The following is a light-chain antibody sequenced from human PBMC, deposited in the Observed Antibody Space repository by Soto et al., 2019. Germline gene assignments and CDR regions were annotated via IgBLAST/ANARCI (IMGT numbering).Light chain of an antibody. CDR2: KAS. J-gene: IGKJ4*01. V-gene: IGKV1-5*03. CDR3: QQYSTYPLT. Sequence: DIQMTQSPSTLSASVGDRVTITCRASQSMSGWLAWYQQKPGKAPNLLIYKASSLESGVPSRFSGSGSGTEFTLNFSSLQPDDFATYYCQQYSTYPLTFGGGTKVEIK. CDR1: QSMSGW.